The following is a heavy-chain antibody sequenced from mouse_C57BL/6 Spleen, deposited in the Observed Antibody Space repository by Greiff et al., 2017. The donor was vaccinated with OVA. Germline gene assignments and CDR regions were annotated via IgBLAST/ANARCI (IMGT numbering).Heavy chain of an antibody. D-gene: IGHD4-1*01. V-gene: IGHV1-52*01. CDR1: GYTFTSYW. Sequence: QVQLKQPGAELVRPGSSVKLSCKASGYTFTSYWMHWVKQRPIQGLEWIGNIDPSDSETHYNQKFKDKATLTVDKSSSTAYMQLSSLTSEDSAVYYCARGNWAPFDYWGQGTTLTVSS. CDR3: ARGNWAPFDY. CDR2: IDPSDSET. J-gene: IGHJ2*01.